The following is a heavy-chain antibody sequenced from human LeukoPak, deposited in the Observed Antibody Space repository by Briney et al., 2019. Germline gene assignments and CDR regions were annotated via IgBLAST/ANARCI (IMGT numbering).Heavy chain of an antibody. CDR3: ARDELVGSSPPRFDY. Sequence: GASVKVSCKASGGTFSSYATSWVRQAPGQGLEWMGGIIPIFGTANYAQKFQGRVTITTDESTSTAYMELSSLRSEDTAVYYCARDELVGSSPPRFDYWGQGTLVTVSS. D-gene: IGHD6-6*01. J-gene: IGHJ4*02. CDR1: GGTFSSYA. V-gene: IGHV1-69*05. CDR2: IIPIFGTA.